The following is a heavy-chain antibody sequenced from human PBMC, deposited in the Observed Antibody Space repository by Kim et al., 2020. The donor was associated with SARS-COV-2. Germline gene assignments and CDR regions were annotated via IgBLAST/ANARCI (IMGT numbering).Heavy chain of an antibody. CDR3: ARENYGDYGYYYGMDV. D-gene: IGHD4-17*01. CDR2: LYSGGST. CDR1: GFTVSSNY. J-gene: IGHJ6*02. Sequence: GGSLRLSCAASGFTVSSNYMNWVRQAPGKGLEWVSVLYSGGSTYYADSVKGRFTISRDNSKNTLYLQMNSLRAEDTAVYYCARENYGDYGYYYGMDVWGQGTTVTVSS. V-gene: IGHV3-66*01.